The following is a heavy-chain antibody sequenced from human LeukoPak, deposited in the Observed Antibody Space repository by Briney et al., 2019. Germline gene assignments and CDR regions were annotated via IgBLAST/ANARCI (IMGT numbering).Heavy chain of an antibody. CDR3: ARGRFGEWDNWFDP. V-gene: IGHV1-2*02. CDR2: INPNSGAT. Sequence: GASVKVSCKASGYTFTGYYIHWARQAPGQGLEWMAWINPNSGATNYAQKFQGRATTTRDTSISTAYMELSRLTSDDTAVYFCARGRFGEWDNWFDPWGQGTLVTVSS. J-gene: IGHJ5*02. D-gene: IGHD3-10*01. CDR1: GYTFTGYY.